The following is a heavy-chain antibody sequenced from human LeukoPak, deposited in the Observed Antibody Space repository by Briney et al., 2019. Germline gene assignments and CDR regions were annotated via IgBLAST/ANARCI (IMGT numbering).Heavy chain of an antibody. Sequence: GGSLRLSCAASGFTFSNAWIIWVRQAPGKGLEWVGRIKGKADGGKTGYAAPVRGRFTISRDDSKNTLYLQMNSLRAEDTAIYYCAKGYCSGGNCYQYFDYWGQGTLVTVAS. CDR2: IKGKADGGKT. D-gene: IGHD2-15*01. CDR3: AKGYCSGGNCYQYFDY. CDR1: GFTFSNAW. J-gene: IGHJ4*02. V-gene: IGHV3-15*01.